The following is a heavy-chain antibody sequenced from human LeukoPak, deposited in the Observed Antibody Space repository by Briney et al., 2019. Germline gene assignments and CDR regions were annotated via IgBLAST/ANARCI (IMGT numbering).Heavy chain of an antibody. CDR1: GYSFTSYW. CDR3: ARYEAAGTVFDYYGMDV. Sequence: GESLKIPCKGSGYSFTSYWISWVRQMPGKGLEWMGRIDPSDSYTNYSPSFQGHVTISADKSISTVYLQWSSLKASDTAMYYCARYEAAGTVFDYYGMDVWGQGTTVTVSS. D-gene: IGHD6-13*01. CDR2: IDPSDSYT. J-gene: IGHJ6*02. V-gene: IGHV5-10-1*01.